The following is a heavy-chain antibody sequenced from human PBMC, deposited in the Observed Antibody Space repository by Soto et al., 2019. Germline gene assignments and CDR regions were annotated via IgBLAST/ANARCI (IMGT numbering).Heavy chain of an antibody. Sequence: ASVKVSCKASGYTFTSYGMNWVRQAPGRGLEWMGWINPGNGNTKYSQKFQGRVIITRDTSARTAYMELSSLRSEDTAVYYCASGPGGWFDPWGQGTLVTVSS. CDR3: ASGPGGWFDP. D-gene: IGHD3-10*01. CDR1: GYTFTSYG. CDR2: INPGNGNT. V-gene: IGHV1-3*01. J-gene: IGHJ5*02.